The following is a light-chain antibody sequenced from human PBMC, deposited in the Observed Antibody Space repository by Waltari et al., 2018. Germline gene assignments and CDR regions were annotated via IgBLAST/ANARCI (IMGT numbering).Light chain of an antibody. Sequence: EIVLTQSPATLSLSPGEGATLSCRASQSVSNYLAWYQQKPGQAPSLLIYGTYNRATGIPARFSGSGSGTDFTLTIGSLEPEDCAVYYCQQRASWPNTFGQGTKLEIK. J-gene: IGKJ2*01. V-gene: IGKV3-11*01. CDR1: QSVSNY. CDR2: GTY. CDR3: QQRASWPNT.